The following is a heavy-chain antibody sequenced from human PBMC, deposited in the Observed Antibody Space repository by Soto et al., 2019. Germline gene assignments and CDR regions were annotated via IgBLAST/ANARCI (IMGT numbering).Heavy chain of an antibody. D-gene: IGHD3-3*01. CDR3: ARIHDFWSGYDP. Sequence: PSETLSLTCTVSGGSISSYYWSWIRQPPGKGLEWIGYIYYSGSTNYSPSLKSRVTISVDTSKNQFSLKLSSVTAADTAVYYCARIHDFWSGYDPWGQGTLVTVSS. V-gene: IGHV4-59*08. J-gene: IGHJ5*02. CDR2: IYYSGST. CDR1: GGSISSYY.